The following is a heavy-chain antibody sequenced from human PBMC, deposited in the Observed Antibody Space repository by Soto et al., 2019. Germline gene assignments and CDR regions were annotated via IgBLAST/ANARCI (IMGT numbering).Heavy chain of an antibody. D-gene: IGHD6-19*01. V-gene: IGHV3-11*01. Sequence: GSLRLSCAASGFTFSDYYMAWIRQAPGKGLEWVSYITGNDNTIYYADSVKGRFTISRDNAKNSLSLQMNSLRAEDTAVYYCARGAYSSGWYWFDPWGQGTLVTVSS. J-gene: IGHJ5*02. CDR3: ARGAYSSGWYWFDP. CDR2: ITGNDNTI. CDR1: GFTFSDYY.